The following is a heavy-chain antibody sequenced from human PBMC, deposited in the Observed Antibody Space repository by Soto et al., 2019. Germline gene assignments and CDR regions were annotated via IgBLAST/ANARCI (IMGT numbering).Heavy chain of an antibody. D-gene: IGHD2-15*01. CDR3: AKDWGKYCSGATCYLLDD. CDR2: ISFDGSNK. V-gene: IGHV3-30*18. CDR1: GFTFSSHV. Sequence: QVQLVESGGGVVQPGRSLRLSCAASGFTFSSHVMHWVRQAPGKGLEWVAVISFDGSNKYYADSVKGRFTISRDNSNNTLYLQMNSLRAEDTALYYCAKDWGKYCSGATCYLLDDWGQGTLVTVSS. J-gene: IGHJ4*02.